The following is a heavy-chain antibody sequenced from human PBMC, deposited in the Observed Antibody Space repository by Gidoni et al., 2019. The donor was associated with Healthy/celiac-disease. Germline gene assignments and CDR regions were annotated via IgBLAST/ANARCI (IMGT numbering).Heavy chain of an antibody. Sequence: QVQLQQWGAGLLKPSETLSLTCAVYGGSFSGYYWSWIRQPPGKGLEWIGEINHSGSTNYNPSLKSRVTISVDTSKNQFSLKLSSVTAADTAVYYCARGTPENYDSSGDLDYWGQGTLVTVSS. CDR1: GGSFSGYY. CDR2: INHSGST. J-gene: IGHJ4*02. D-gene: IGHD3-22*01. CDR3: ARGTPENYDSSGDLDY. V-gene: IGHV4-34*01.